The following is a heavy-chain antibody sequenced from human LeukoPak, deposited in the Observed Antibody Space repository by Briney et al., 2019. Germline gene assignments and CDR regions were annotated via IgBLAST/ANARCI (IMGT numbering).Heavy chain of an antibody. J-gene: IGHJ4*02. CDR1: GLTFSW. V-gene: IGHV3-7*01. CDR2: IKQDGSEK. D-gene: IGHD4-17*01. CDR3: ARDYDYFDY. Sequence: GGSLRLSCTASGLTFSWMSWVRQAPGKGLEWVANIKQDGSEKYYVDSVKGRFTISRDNAKNSLYLQMNSLRAEDTAVYYCARDYDYFDYWGQGTLVTVSS.